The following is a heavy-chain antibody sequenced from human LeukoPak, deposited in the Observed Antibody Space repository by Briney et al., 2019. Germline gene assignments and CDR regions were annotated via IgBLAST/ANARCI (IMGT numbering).Heavy chain of an antibody. CDR1: GGSFSGYY. CDR2: INHSGST. D-gene: IGHD3-22*01. Sequence: SETLSLTCAVYGGSFSGYYWSWIRQPPGKGLEWIGEINHSGSTNYNPSLKSRVTISVDTSKNQFSLKLSSVTAADTAVCYCARGYDAYYYDSSGYYHHPYFDYWGQGTLVTVSS. J-gene: IGHJ4*02. V-gene: IGHV4-34*01. CDR3: ARGYDAYYYDSSGYYHHPYFDY.